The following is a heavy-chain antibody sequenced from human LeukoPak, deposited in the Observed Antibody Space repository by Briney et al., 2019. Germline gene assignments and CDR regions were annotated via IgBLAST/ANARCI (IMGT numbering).Heavy chain of an antibody. CDR3: ASQTKEFTGYWYFDL. D-gene: IGHD1-14*01. CDR2: IIPIFGTA. Sequence: ASVKVSCKASGGTFSSYAISWVRQAPGQGLEWMGGIIPIFGTANYAQKFQGRVTITTDESTSTAYMELSSLRSEDTAVYYCASQTKEFTGYWYFDLWGRGTLVTVSS. V-gene: IGHV1-69*05. CDR1: GGTFSSYA. J-gene: IGHJ2*01.